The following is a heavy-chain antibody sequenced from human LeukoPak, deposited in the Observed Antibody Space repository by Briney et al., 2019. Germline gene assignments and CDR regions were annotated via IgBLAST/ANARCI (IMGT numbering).Heavy chain of an antibody. CDR2: MNPNSGNT. J-gene: IGHJ4*02. V-gene: IGHV1-8*01. CDR1: GYTFTSYD. D-gene: IGHD6-13*01. Sequence: ASVKVSCKASGYTFTSYDINWVRQATGHGLEWMGWMNPNSGNTGYAQKFQGRVTMIRNTSISTAYMELSSLRSEDTAVYYCARAEWGSSWYRVGDYWGQGTLVTVSS. CDR3: ARAEWGSSWYRVGDY.